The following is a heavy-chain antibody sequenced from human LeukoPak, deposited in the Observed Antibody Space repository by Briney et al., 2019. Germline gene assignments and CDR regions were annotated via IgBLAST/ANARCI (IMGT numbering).Heavy chain of an antibody. D-gene: IGHD5-12*01. CDR1: GYTFTGYY. CDR3: ARDPSNSGYDYLYYFDY. CDR2: INPDNGGT. J-gene: IGHJ4*02. Sequence: GASVKVSCKASGYTFTGYYMHWVQQAPGQGLEWMGWINPDNGGTNYAQKFQGRVTMTRDMSISTAYMELSRLRSDDTAVYYCARDPSNSGYDYLYYFDYWGQGTLVTVSS. V-gene: IGHV1-2*02.